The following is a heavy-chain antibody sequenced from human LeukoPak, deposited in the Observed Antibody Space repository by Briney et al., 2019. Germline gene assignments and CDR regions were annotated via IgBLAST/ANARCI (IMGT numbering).Heavy chain of an antibody. J-gene: IGHJ3*02. CDR2: IWSDGNNK. Sequence: GGSLRLSCAASGFTFSNYGMHWVRQAPGKGLEWVSVIWSDGNNKFYVDSVKGRFTTFRDNSKNTLDLQLNSLRAEDTAMYYCVRERGPYDAFDIWGQGTMVTVSS. V-gene: IGHV3-33*01. CDR1: GFTFSNYG. CDR3: VRERGPYDAFDI.